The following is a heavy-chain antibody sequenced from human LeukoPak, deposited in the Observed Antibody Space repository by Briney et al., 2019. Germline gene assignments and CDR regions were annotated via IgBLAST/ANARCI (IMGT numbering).Heavy chain of an antibody. Sequence: TESLSRTSTVSSVSISSSSYYWGRHRQPPGKGLVWSASNNSSGSTYYNPSLKSRVTISVDTSKNQFSLKLSSVTAADTAVYYCASGYCSSTSCPTHGAFDIWGQGTMVTVSS. CDR3: ASGYCSSTSCPTHGAFDI. CDR2: NNSSGST. J-gene: IGHJ3*02. V-gene: IGHV4-39*01. CDR1: SVSISSSSYY. D-gene: IGHD2-2*01.